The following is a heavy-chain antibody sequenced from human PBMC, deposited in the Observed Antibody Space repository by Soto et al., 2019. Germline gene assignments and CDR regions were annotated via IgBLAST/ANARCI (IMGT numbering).Heavy chain of an antibody. Sequence: SETLSLTCTVSGGSISSYYWSWIRQPPGKGLEWIGYIYYSGSTNYNPALKSRVTISVDTSKNQFSLKLSSVTAADTAVYYCARRFYGDYDWFDPWGQGTLVTVSS. CDR3: ARRFYGDYDWFDP. CDR1: GGSISSYY. V-gene: IGHV4-59*08. CDR2: IYYSGST. J-gene: IGHJ5*02. D-gene: IGHD4-17*01.